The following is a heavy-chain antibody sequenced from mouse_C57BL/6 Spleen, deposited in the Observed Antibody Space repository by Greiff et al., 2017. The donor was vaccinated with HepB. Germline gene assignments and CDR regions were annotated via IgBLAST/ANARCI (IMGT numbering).Heavy chain of an antibody. J-gene: IGHJ3*01. CDR3: ARERIGNYEAY. CDR2: ISYDGSN. D-gene: IGHD2-1*01. V-gene: IGHV3-6*01. Sequence: EVQLQESGPGLVKPSQSLSLTCSVTGYSITSGYYWNWIRQFPGNKLEWMGYISYDGSNNYNPSLKNRIPITRDTSKNQFFLKLNSVTTEDTATYYCARERIGNYEAYWGQGTLVTVSA. CDR1: GYSITSGYY.